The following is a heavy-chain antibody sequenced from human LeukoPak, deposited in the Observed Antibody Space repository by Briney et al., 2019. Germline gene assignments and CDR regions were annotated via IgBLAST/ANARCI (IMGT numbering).Heavy chain of an antibody. J-gene: IGHJ4*02. CDR3: AKERTQTTSFDY. V-gene: IGHV3-23*01. CDR2: IIGSGGNT. D-gene: IGHD2/OR15-2a*01. Sequence: PGGSLRLSCTPSGFTFSTYAMSWVRQAPGKGLDWVSLIIGSGGNTYFADSVKGRFTISRDNSKNTLYLQMNSLRAEDTATYYCAKERTQTTSFDYWGQGTLVTVSS. CDR1: GFTFSTYA.